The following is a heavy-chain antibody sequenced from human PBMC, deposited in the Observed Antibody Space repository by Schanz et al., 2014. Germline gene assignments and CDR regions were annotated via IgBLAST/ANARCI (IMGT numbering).Heavy chain of an antibody. CDR1: GGTFSSYT. J-gene: IGHJ4*02. Sequence: QLQLVQSGAEVKKPGSSVKVSCKLSGGTFSSYTISWMRQAPGQGLEWMGKIIPVLNIATYAQRFQGRVSITADTSTNTAYMELSSLTSEDTAVHYCARGGGFYDYWGQGTLXTVSS. D-gene: IGHD3-10*01. CDR3: ARGGGFYDY. CDR2: IIPVLNIA. V-gene: IGHV1-69*02.